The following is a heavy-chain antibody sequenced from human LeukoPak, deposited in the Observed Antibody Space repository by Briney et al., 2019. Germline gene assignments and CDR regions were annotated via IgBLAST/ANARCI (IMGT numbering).Heavy chain of an antibody. CDR1: GYTFTSYY. V-gene: IGHV1-46*01. J-gene: IGHJ6*03. CDR3: ARDKENQLVLGNYYYYYYMDV. CDR2: INPSGGST. D-gene: IGHD6-13*01. Sequence: ASVKVSCKASGYTFTSYYMHWVRQAPGQGLEWMGIINPSGGSTSYAQKFQGKVTMTRDMSTSTVYMELSSLRSEDTAVYYCARDKENQLVLGNYYYYYYMDVWGKGTTVTVSS.